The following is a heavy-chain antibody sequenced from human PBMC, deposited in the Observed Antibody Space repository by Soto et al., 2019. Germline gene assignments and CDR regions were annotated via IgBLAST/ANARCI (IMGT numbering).Heavy chain of an antibody. D-gene: IGHD3-22*01. Sequence: QVQLVQSGAEVKKPGASVKVSCKASGYTFTSYYMHWVRQAPGQGLEWMGIINPSGGSTSYAQKFQGRVTMTRDTSTSTVYMELSSLRSDDTAVYYCARQYYDSSGYYPDDYWGQGTLVTVSS. V-gene: IGHV1-46*01. CDR2: INPSGGST. J-gene: IGHJ4*02. CDR1: GYTFTSYY. CDR3: ARQYYDSSGYYPDDY.